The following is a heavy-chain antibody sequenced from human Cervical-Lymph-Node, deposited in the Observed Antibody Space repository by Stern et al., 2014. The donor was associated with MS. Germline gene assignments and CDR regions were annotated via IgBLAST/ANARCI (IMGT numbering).Heavy chain of an antibody. CDR2: IWDDGSTK. V-gene: IGHV3-33*01. D-gene: IGHD2-8*01. Sequence: QVQLVQSGGGVVQPGTSLRLSCAASGFTLSSYCMHWVRQAPGKGLEWVALIWDDGSTKYYADSVKGRFTISRDNSKGTVYLQMNSLRVEDTALYYCARGGFCTDAACYEFDGMDVWGQGTTVTVPS. CDR1: GFTLSSYC. J-gene: IGHJ6*02. CDR3: ARGGFCTDAACYEFDGMDV.